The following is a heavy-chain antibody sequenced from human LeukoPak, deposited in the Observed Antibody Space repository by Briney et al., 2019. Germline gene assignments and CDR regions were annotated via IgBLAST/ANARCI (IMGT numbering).Heavy chain of an antibody. J-gene: IGHJ4*02. V-gene: IGHV4-61*02. Sequence: SETLSLTCTLSGGSISSDTYYWTWIRQPAGKGLEWIGRIYTSGSTNYNPSLKSRVTMSVDTSKNQFSLKLSSVTAADTAVYYCARDLDSYSSTWYPYSSGWYLDYWGQGTLVTVSS. CDR1: GGSISSDTYY. D-gene: IGHD6-13*01. CDR3: ARDLDSYSSTWYPYSSGWYLDY. CDR2: IYTSGST.